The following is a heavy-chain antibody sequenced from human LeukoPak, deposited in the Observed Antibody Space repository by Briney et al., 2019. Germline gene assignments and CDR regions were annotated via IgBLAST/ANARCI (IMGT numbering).Heavy chain of an antibody. CDR3: ARGEPYPPGSYYYYMDV. CDR1: GYTFISYG. Sequence: GASVKVSCKASGYTFISYGISWVRQAPGQGLEWMGWMNPNSGNTGYAQKFQGRVTMTRNTSISTAYMELSSLRSEDTAVYYCARGEPYPPGSYYYYMDVWGKGTTVTISS. CDR2: MNPNSGNT. D-gene: IGHD1-26*01. V-gene: IGHV1-8*02. J-gene: IGHJ6*03.